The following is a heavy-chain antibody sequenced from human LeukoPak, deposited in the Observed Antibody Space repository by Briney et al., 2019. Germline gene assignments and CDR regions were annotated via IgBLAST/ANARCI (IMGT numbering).Heavy chain of an antibody. CDR2: ISGSGGST. CDR3: AKGDGDFPLDH. J-gene: IGHJ4*02. Sequence: GGSLRLSCAASGFTFSSYAMSWVRQAPGKGLEWVSSISGSGGSTYYADSVKGRFTISRDTSKNILNLQMNSLRAEDTATYYCAKGDGDFPLDHWGQGTLVTVSS. CDR1: GFTFSSYA. D-gene: IGHD4-17*01. V-gene: IGHV3-23*01.